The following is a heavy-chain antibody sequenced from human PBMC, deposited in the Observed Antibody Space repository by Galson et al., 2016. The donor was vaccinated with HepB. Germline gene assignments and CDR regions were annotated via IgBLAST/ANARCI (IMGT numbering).Heavy chain of an antibody. CDR3: ARDGRLLRFNSVPTAFDV. CDR1: GGVFESLA. D-gene: IGHD3-3*01. J-gene: IGHJ3*01. Sequence: SVKVSCKASGGVFESLAFTWVRQAPGKGLEWMGGIVPILGSTNYGQRFQGRVTMTEDESSNTVYMELTNLTFEDTAVYFCARDGRLLRFNSVPTAFDVWGRGTRVTVSS. V-gene: IGHV1-69*10. CDR2: IVPILGST.